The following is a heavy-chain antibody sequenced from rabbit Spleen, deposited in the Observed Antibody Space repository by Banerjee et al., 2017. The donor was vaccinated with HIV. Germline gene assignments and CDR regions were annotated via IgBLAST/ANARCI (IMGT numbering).Heavy chain of an antibody. Sequence: QSLEESGGDLVKPEGSLTLTCTASGIDFSSYYFMCWVRQAPGKGLEWIACIYAGTSSENTYYATWTKGRFTISKTSSTTVDLKVTSLTAADTATYFCVRALISDYSFSLWGPGTLVTVS. CDR1: GIDFSSYYF. V-gene: IGHV1S40*01. D-gene: IGHD1-1*01. CDR2: IYAGTSSENT. J-gene: IGHJ4*01. CDR3: VRALISDYSFSL.